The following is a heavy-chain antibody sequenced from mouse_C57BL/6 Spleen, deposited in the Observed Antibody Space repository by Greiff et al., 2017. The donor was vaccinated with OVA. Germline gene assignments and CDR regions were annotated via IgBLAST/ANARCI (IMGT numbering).Heavy chain of an antibody. CDR3: TREGGHYYAMDY. CDR1: GYTFTDYE. CDR2: IDPETGGT. D-gene: IGHD3-1*01. J-gene: IGHJ4*01. Sequence: QVQLQQSGAELVRPGASVTLSCKASGYTFTDYEMHWVKQTPVHGLEWIGAIDPETGGTAYNQKFKGKAILTADKSSSTAFMELRSLAAEDSAVYYGTREGGHYYAMDYWGQGTSVTVSS. V-gene: IGHV1-15*01.